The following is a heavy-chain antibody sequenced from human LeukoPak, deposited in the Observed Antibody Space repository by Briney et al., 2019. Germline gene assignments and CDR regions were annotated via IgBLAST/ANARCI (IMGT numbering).Heavy chain of an antibody. D-gene: IGHD3-9*01. Sequence: PGGSLRLSCAASGFTFSSYAMNWVRQAPGKGLEWVSAISGSGGSTYYADSVKGRFTISRDNSKNTLYLQMNSLRVEDTAVYYCAKGTERYSKNFDYWGQGILVSVSS. CDR3: AKGTERYSKNFDY. CDR2: ISGSGGST. V-gene: IGHV3-23*01. CDR1: GFTFSSYA. J-gene: IGHJ4*02.